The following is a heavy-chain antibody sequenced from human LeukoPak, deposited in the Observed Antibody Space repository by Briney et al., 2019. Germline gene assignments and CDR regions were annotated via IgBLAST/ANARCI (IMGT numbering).Heavy chain of an antibody. J-gene: IGHJ6*02. V-gene: IGHV1-18*01. CDR1: GYTFSSYS. CDR3: ARIGPAIGPSVNNYYDYGMDV. D-gene: IGHD2/OR15-2a*01. CDR2: VSNFNGNT. Sequence: AAVKVTCKASGYTFSSYSNSWVRHAPGQGNDWMGWVSNFNGNTTQALDLQGRVTMTTNTSPSTAYMALGSLTSDDPAVYYCARIGPAIGPSVNNYYDYGMDVWGQGTTVT.